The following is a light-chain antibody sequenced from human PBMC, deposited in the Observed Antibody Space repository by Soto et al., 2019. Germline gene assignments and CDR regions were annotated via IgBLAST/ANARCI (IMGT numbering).Light chain of an antibody. J-gene: IGKJ5*01. CDR3: QQRSNWPSIT. V-gene: IGKV3-11*01. Sequence: IVLTQSPGTLSLSPWERATLSCRASQSAISNLAWYQQKPGQTPRLLIYDASTRATDIPARFSGSGSGTDFTLTISSLEAEDSAVYYCQQRSNWPSITFGQGTRLEIK. CDR1: QSAISN. CDR2: DAS.